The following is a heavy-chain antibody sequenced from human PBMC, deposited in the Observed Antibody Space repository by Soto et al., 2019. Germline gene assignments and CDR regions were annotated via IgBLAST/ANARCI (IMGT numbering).Heavy chain of an antibody. CDR1: GFTVSSNY. Sequence: GGSLGLSCAASGFTVSSNYMSWVRQAPGKGLEWVSVIYSGGSTYYADSVKGRFTISRDNSKNTLYLQMNSLRAEDTAVYYCARDFSDYYGSGRGYYWGQGTLVTVSS. V-gene: IGHV3-66*01. J-gene: IGHJ4*02. D-gene: IGHD3-10*01. CDR3: ARDFSDYYGSGRGYY. CDR2: IYSGGST.